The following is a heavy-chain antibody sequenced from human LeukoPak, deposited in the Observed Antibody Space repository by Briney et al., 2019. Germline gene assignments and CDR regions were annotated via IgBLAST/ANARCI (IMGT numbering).Heavy chain of an antibody. J-gene: IGHJ4*02. CDR1: GESFSGYY. V-gene: IGHV4-34*01. Sequence: SETLSLTCAVYGESFSGYYWSWIRQPPGKGLEWIGEINHSGSTNYNPSLKSRVTISVDTSKNQFSLKLSSVTAADTAVYYCARSGLRLGYCSGGSCQPTNNHLFDYWGQGTLVTVSS. D-gene: IGHD2-15*01. CDR3: ARSGLRLGYCSGGSCQPTNNHLFDY. CDR2: INHSGST.